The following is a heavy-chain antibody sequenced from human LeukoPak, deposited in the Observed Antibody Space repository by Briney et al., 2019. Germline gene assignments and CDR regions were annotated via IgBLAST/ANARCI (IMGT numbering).Heavy chain of an antibody. J-gene: IGHJ5*02. V-gene: IGHV6-1*01. D-gene: IGHD3-10*01. CDR3: ARGGASMVRGVIISFWFDP. CDR2: TYYRSKWCN. CDR1: GDSVSSNSAA. Sequence: SQTLSLTCAISGDSVSSNSAAWNWIRQSPSRGLEWLGRTYYRSKWCNDYAVSVKSRITINPDTSKNQFSLQLNSVTPEDTAVYYCARGGASMVRGVIISFWFDPWGQGTLVTVSS.